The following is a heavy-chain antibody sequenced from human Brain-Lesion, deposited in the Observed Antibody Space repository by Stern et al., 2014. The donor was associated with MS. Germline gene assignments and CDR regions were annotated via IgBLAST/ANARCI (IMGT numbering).Heavy chain of an antibody. J-gene: IGHJ6*02. CDR2: INPNSGGT. D-gene: IGHD3-10*01. V-gene: IGHV1-2*02. CDR3: ARGYYGSGRPQKGMDV. CDR1: GYTFTGYY. Sequence: VHLVESGAEVKKPGASVKVSCKASGYTFTGYYMYWVRQAPGPGLEWMGWINPNSGGTHYAQKFQGRVTMTRDTSITTAYMELSRLRSDDTAVYYCARGYYGSGRPQKGMDVWGQGTTVTVSS.